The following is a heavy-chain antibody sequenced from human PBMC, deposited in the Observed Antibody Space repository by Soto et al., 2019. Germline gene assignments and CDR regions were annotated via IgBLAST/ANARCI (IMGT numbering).Heavy chain of an antibody. Sequence: GASVKVSCKASGYTFTSYGISWVRQAPGQGLEWMGWISAYNGNTNYAQKLQGRVTMTTDTSTSTAYMELRSLRSDDTAVYYCARTDGVVAATPHWFDPWGQGTLVTVSS. V-gene: IGHV1-18*04. CDR1: GYTFTSYG. CDR3: ARTDGVVAATPHWFDP. J-gene: IGHJ5*02. D-gene: IGHD2-15*01. CDR2: ISAYNGNT.